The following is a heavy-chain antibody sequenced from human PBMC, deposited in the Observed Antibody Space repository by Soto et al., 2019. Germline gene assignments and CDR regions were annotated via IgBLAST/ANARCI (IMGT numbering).Heavy chain of an antibody. CDR3: ARMYSSGWYNWFDP. V-gene: IGHV4-59*01. CDR2: IYYSGST. D-gene: IGHD6-19*01. CDR1: GGSISSYY. J-gene: IGHJ5*02. Sequence: LSLTCTVSGGSISSYYWSWIRQPPGKGLEWIGYIYYSGSTNFNPSLKSRVTISVDTSKNQFSLKLSSVTAADTAVYYCARMYSSGWYNWFDPWGQGTLVTVSS.